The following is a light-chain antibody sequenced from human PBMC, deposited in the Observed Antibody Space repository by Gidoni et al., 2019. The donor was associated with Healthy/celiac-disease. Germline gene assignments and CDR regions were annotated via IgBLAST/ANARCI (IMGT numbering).Light chain of an antibody. V-gene: IGLV3-1*01. CDR1: KLGDKY. Sequence: SYELTPPPSVSVYPGQTASITCSGDKLGDKYACWYQQKPGQSPVLVVYQDSKRPSGIPERFAGSNSGNTATLTISGTQAMDEADYYCQAWDSSTANVFGTGTKVTVL. CDR3: QAWDSSTANV. J-gene: IGLJ1*01. CDR2: QDS.